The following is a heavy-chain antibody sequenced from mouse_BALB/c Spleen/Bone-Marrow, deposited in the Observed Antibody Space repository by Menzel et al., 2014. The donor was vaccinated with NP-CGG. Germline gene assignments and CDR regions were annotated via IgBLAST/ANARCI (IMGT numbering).Heavy chain of an antibody. D-gene: IGHD2-3*01. V-gene: IGHV4-1*02. J-gene: IGHJ3*01. CDR1: GFDFSGFW. CDR3: ARLGYYGGFAY. Sequence: DVKLVESGGGLAQPGRSLKLSCAASGFDFSGFWMGWVRQAPGKGLEWIGEINPDSSMINYTPSLKDRFIISRDNAKNTLYLQMSKVRSEDTALYSCARLGYYGGFAYWGQGTLITGAA. CDR2: INPDSSMI.